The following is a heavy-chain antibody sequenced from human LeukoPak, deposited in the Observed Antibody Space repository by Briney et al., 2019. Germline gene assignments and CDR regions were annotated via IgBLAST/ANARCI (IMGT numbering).Heavy chain of an antibody. Sequence: ASVKVSCKASGYTFTDYYMHWVRQAPGQGLEWMGRINPNSGGTNYAQKFQGRVTMTRDTSISTTYMELSRLRSDDTAVYYCARGIYYYDSSGYYYWGQGTLVTVSS. CDR1: GYTFTDYY. D-gene: IGHD3-22*01. CDR3: ARGIYYYDSSGYYY. J-gene: IGHJ4*02. V-gene: IGHV1-2*06. CDR2: INPNSGGT.